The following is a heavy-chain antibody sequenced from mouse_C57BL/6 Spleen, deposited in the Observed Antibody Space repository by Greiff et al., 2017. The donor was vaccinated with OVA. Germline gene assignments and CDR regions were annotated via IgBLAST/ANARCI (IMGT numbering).Heavy chain of an antibody. J-gene: IGHJ2*01. CDR2: INPSNGGT. D-gene: IGHD1-1*01. CDR1: GYTFTSYW. Sequence: QVQLKQPGPELVKPGASVKLSCKASGYTFTSYWMHWVKQRPGQGLEWIGNINPSNGGTNYNEKFKSKATLTVDKSSSTAYMQLSSLTSEDSAVYYCARRGSTTVVADYWGQGTTLTVSS. V-gene: IGHV1-53*01. CDR3: ARRGSTTVVADY.